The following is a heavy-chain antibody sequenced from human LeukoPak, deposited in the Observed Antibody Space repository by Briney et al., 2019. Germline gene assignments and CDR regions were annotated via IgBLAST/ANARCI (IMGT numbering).Heavy chain of an antibody. CDR3: ARGAGPYGDYRDY. J-gene: IGHJ4*02. V-gene: IGHV3-48*01. Sequence: GESLRLSCAASGFTFSSYTMNWVRQAPGKGLEWISCFNLSGTTYYADSVKGRFTISRDNAENSLFLQMNTLGAEDTAVYYCARGAGPYGDYRDYWGQGTLVTVSS. D-gene: IGHD4-17*01. CDR1: GFTFSSYT. CDR2: FNLSGTT.